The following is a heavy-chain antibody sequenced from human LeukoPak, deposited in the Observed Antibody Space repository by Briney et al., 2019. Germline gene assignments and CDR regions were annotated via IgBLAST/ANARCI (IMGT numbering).Heavy chain of an antibody. Sequence: NTSETLSLTCTVSGGSISSYYWSWIRQPPGKGLEWIGYIYYSGSTNYNPSLKSRVTISVDTSKNQFSLKLSSVTAADTAVYYCAREGRPYYYDSSGYGRAFDIWGQGTMVTVSS. CDR3: AREGRPYYYDSSGYGRAFDI. CDR1: GGSISSYY. CDR2: IYYSGST. D-gene: IGHD3-22*01. J-gene: IGHJ3*02. V-gene: IGHV4-59*01.